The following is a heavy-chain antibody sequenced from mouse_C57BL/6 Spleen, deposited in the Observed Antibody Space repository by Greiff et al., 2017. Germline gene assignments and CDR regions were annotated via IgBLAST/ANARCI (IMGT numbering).Heavy chain of an antibody. J-gene: IGHJ3*01. CDR1: GFTFSSYA. Sequence: EVMLVESGEGLVKPGGSLKLSCAASGFTFSSYAMSWVRQTPEKRLEWVAYISSGGDYIYYADTVKGRFTISRDKARNTLYLQMSSLKSEDTAMYYCTRDDGYYGSYWGQGTLVTVSA. CDR2: ISSGGDYI. D-gene: IGHD2-3*01. CDR3: TRDDGYYGSY. V-gene: IGHV5-9-1*02.